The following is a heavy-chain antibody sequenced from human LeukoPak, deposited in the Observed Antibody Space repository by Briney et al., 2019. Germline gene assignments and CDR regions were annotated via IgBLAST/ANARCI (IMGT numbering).Heavy chain of an antibody. CDR3: ARLGAVRFDP. Sequence: TSETLSLTCTVSGGSISSSTYYWAWIRQPPGKGLEWIGNMFYSGSTYYNPSLESRVTISVDTSKNQFSLKLSSVTAADTAVYYCARLGAVRFDPWGQGTLVTVSS. CDR1: GGSISSSTYY. J-gene: IGHJ5*02. CDR2: MFYSGST. D-gene: IGHD3-10*01. V-gene: IGHV4-39*01.